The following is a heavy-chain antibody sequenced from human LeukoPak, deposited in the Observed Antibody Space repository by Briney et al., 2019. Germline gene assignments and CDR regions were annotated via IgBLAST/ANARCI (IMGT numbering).Heavy chain of an antibody. CDR3: AKDLTGPFDY. V-gene: IGHV3-30*18. D-gene: IGHD3-9*01. CDR2: ISYDGSNK. J-gene: IGHJ4*02. CDR1: GFTFSSYA. Sequence: GGSLRLSCAASGFTFSSYAMHWVRQAPGKGLEWVAVISYDGSNKYYADSVKGRFTISRDNSKNTLYLQMNSLRAEDTAVYYCAKDLTGPFDYWGQGTLVTVSS.